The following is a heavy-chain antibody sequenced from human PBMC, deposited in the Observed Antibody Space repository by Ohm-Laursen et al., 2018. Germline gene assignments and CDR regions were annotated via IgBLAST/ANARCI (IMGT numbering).Heavy chain of an antibody. Sequence: SLRLSCTASGFTFSSYSMSWVRQAPGKGLEWVSGIGGSGASTYYADSVKGRFTISRDNSRNTLYLQMNSLGAEDTAVYYCAKEISRSTIMYYYYGMDVWGQGTTVTVFS. V-gene: IGHV3-23*01. CDR3: AKEISRSTIMYYYYGMDV. CDR1: GFTFSSYS. CDR2: IGGSGAST. D-gene: IGHD2-2*01. J-gene: IGHJ6*02.